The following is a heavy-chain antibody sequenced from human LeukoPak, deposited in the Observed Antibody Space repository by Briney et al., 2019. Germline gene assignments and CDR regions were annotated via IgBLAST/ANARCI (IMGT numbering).Heavy chain of an antibody. V-gene: IGHV4-34*01. CDR1: GGSFSGYY. CDR2: INHSGST. D-gene: IGHD3-22*01. J-gene: IGHJ4*02. CDR3: ARGPRYYDSSGYYWGYYFDY. Sequence: KSSETLSLTCAVDGGSFSGYYWSWIRQPPGKGLEWIGEINHSGSTNYNPSLKGRVTISVDTSKNQFSLKLSSVTAADTAVYYCARGPRYYDSSGYYWGYYFDYWGQGTLVTVSS.